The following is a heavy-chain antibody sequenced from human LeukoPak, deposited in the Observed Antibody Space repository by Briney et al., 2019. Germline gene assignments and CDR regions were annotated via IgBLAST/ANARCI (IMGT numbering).Heavy chain of an antibody. CDR1: GFIVSSNY. D-gene: IGHD3-10*02. V-gene: IGHV3-23*01. CDR2: ISGSGGSP. CDR3: AELGITMIGGV. Sequence: ESGGSLRLSCGASGFIVSSNYMSWVRQAPGKGLEWVSSISGSGGSPYYAGSVKGRFTISRDNAKNSLYLQMNSLRAEDTAVYYCAELGITMIGGVWGKGTTVTISS. J-gene: IGHJ6*04.